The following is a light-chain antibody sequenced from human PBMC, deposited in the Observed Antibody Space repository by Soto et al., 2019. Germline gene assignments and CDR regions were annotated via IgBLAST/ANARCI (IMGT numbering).Light chain of an antibody. Sequence: DIQIIQSPATLSASFLYRVRLSCLASQSISSWLAWYQHKPGEAPKLLIYEASSLESGVPSRFSGSGSGTEFTLTSSSLQPDDFATYYCLQDYDCPWTCGQGTKVDIK. CDR3: LQDYDCPWT. V-gene: IGKV1-5*01. J-gene: IGKJ1*01. CDR2: EAS. CDR1: QSISSW.